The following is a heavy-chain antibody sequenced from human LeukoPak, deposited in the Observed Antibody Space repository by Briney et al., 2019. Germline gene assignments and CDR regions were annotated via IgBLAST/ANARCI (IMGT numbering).Heavy chain of an antibody. D-gene: IGHD3-16*02. CDR1: GYTFTSYA. CDR2: INAGNGNT. V-gene: IGHV1-3*01. J-gene: IGHJ3*02. CDR3: ARESRPYDYVWGSYRTPDPFDI. Sequence: ASVKVSCKASGYTFTSYAMHWVRQAPGQRLEWMGWINAGNGNTKYSQRFQGRVTITRDTSASTAYMELSSLRSEDTAVYYCARESRPYDYVWGSYRTPDPFDIWGQGTMVTVSS.